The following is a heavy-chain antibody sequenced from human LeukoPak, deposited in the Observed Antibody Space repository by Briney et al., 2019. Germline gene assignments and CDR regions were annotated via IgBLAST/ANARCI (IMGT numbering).Heavy chain of an antibody. Sequence: GGSLRLSCAASGFTFSSYGMHWVRQAPGKGLEWVAFIRYGGSNKYYADSVKGRFTISRDNSKNTLYLQMNSLRAEGTAVYYCAKDIRYSSSPGRFDYWGQGTLVTVSS. J-gene: IGHJ4*02. D-gene: IGHD6-6*01. V-gene: IGHV3-30*02. CDR1: GFTFSSYG. CDR3: AKDIRYSSSPGRFDY. CDR2: IRYGGSNK.